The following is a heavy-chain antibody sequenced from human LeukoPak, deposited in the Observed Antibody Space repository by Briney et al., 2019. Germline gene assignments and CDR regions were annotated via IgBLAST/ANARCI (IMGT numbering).Heavy chain of an antibody. Sequence: GESLKISGKGSGYSFTSYWIGWVRQMPRKGLEWMGIIYPGDSDTRYSPSFQGQVTISADKSNSTAYLQWSSLKASDTAMYYCARHSGSPGLYYFDYWGQGTLVTVSS. CDR1: GYSFTSYW. D-gene: IGHD1-26*01. CDR2: IYPGDSDT. V-gene: IGHV5-51*01. J-gene: IGHJ4*02. CDR3: ARHSGSPGLYYFDY.